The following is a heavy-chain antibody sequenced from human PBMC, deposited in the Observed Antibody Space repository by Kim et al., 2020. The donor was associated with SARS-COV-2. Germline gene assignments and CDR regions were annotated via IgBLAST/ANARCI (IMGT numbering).Heavy chain of an antibody. Sequence: GGSLRLSCAASGFTFSSYGMHWVRQAPGKGLEWVAVIWYDGSNKYYADSVKGRFTISRDNSKNTLYLQMNSLRAEDTAVYYCARARIQLWGAFDIWGQGTLVTVSS. CDR1: GFTFSSYG. CDR3: ARARIQLWGAFDI. D-gene: IGHD5-18*01. CDR2: IWYDGSNK. J-gene: IGHJ3*02. V-gene: IGHV3-33*01.